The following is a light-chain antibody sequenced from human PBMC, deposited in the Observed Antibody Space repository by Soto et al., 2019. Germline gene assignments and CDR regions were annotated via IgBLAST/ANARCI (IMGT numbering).Light chain of an antibody. Sequence: QSVLTQPPSVSGAPGQRVTISCTGSRSNIGTGYDVHWYQQLPGTAPKLLIYGNSNRPSGVPDRFSGSKSGTSATLGITGFQTGDEADYYCGSWDSSLSAYVFGTGTKVTVL. CDR1: RSNIGTGYD. V-gene: IGLV1-40*01. CDR3: GSWDSSLSAYV. CDR2: GNS. J-gene: IGLJ1*01.